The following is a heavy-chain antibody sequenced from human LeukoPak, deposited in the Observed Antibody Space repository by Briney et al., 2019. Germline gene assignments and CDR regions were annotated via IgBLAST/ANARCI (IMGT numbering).Heavy chain of an antibody. CDR1: GGSISSGDYY. CDR2: IYYSGST. D-gene: IGHD3-22*01. J-gene: IGHJ4*02. Sequence: PSETLSLTCTVSGGSISSGDYYWSWIRQPPGKGLEWIGYIYYSGSTYYNPSLKSRATISVDTSKNQFSLKLSSVTAADTAVYYCARGRITMITYFDYWGQGTLVTVSS. V-gene: IGHV4-30-4*01. CDR3: ARGRITMITYFDY.